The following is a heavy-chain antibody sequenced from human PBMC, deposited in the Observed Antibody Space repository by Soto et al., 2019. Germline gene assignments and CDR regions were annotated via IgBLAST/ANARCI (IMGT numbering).Heavy chain of an antibody. CDR3: VRTTYFSDSSGYTRCFDY. J-gene: IGHJ4*02. CDR1: GFTFSSYA. D-gene: IGHD3-22*01. CDR2: VSIGGST. Sequence: GGSLRLSCAASGFTFSSYAMGWVRQGPGKGLEWVAVVSIGGSTHYADSVRGRFTISRDNSKNTLSLQMNSLTAEDTAVYYCVRTTYFSDSSGYTRCFDYWGQGTLVTVSS. V-gene: IGHV3-23*01.